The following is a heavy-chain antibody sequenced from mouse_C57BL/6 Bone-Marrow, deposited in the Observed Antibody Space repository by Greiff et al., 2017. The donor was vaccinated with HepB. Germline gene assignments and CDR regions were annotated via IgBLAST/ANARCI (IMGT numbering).Heavy chain of an antibody. Sequence: QVQLQQPGTELVKPGASVKLSCKASGYTFTSYWMHWVKQRPGQGLEWIGNINPSNGGTNYNEKFKSKATLSVDKSSSTAYMQLSSLTSEDSAVYYCARSDHYYGSRLYAMDYWGQGTSVTVSS. V-gene: IGHV1-53*01. D-gene: IGHD1-1*01. J-gene: IGHJ4*01. CDR3: ARSDHYYGSRLYAMDY. CDR2: INPSNGGT. CDR1: GYTFTSYW.